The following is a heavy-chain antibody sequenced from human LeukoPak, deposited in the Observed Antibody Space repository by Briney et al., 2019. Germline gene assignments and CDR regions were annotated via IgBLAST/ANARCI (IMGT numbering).Heavy chain of an antibody. Sequence: SETLSLTCTVSGGSISSYYWSWIRQPPGKGLEWIGYIYYSGSTNYNPSLKSRVTISVDTSKNQFSLKLSSVTAADTAVYYCARDREYSYGYDYWGQGTLVTVSS. CDR1: GGSISSYY. V-gene: IGHV4-59*01. D-gene: IGHD5-18*01. J-gene: IGHJ4*02. CDR3: ARDREYSYGYDY. CDR2: IYYSGST.